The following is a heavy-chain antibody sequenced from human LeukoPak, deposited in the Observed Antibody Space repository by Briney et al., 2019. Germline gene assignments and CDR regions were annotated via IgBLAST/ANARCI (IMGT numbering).Heavy chain of an antibody. D-gene: IGHD3-16*01. CDR2: INQGGSGK. CDR1: GFTFNTDW. V-gene: IGHV3-7*01. Sequence: GGSLRLSCAASGFTFNTDWMTWVRQAPGKGLEWVASINQGGSGKYYPDFVKGRFTISRDNAKNSLYPQMNSLRAEDTAVYYCARVRPADAASWGQGTLVSVSS. CDR3: ARVRPADAAS. J-gene: IGHJ5*02.